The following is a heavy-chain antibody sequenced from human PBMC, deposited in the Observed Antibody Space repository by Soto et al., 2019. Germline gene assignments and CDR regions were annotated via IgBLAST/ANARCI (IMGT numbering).Heavy chain of an antibody. D-gene: IGHD5-18*01. CDR1: GGSISSSNW. J-gene: IGHJ5*02. CDR2: IYHSGST. CDR3: ARQLLDTAMLDNWFDP. Sequence: SETLSLTCAVSGGSISSSNWWSWVRQPPGKGLEWIGDIYHSGSTNYNPSLKSRVTISVDTSKNQFSLKLSSVTAADTAVYYCARQLLDTAMLDNWFDPWGQGTLVTVSS. V-gene: IGHV4-4*02.